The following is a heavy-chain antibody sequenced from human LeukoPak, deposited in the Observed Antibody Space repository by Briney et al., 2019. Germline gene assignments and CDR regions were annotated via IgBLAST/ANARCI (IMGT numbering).Heavy chain of an antibody. V-gene: IGHV3-74*01. CDR3: ARGYGYGYRIDY. CDR2: INSDGSST. CDR1: GFTFSSYW. D-gene: IGHD5-18*01. J-gene: IGHJ4*02. Sequence: GGSLRLSCAASGFTFSSYWMHWVRQAPGKGLVWVSRINSDGSSTSYADSVKGRFTISRNNAKNTLYLQMNSLRAEDTAVYYCARGYGYGYRIDYWGQGTLVTVSS.